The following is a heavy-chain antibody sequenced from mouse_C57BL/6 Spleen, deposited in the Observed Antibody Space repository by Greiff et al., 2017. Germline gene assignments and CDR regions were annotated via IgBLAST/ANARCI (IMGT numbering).Heavy chain of an antibody. CDR1: GFSLTSYG. V-gene: IGHV2-6*03. J-gene: IGHJ4*01. Sequence: QVQLKESGPGLVAPSQSLSITCTVSGFSLTSYGVHWVRQPPGKGLEWLVVIWSDGSTTYNSALKSRLSISKDNSKSQVFLKMNSLQTDDTAMYYCARAGDGYEDAMDYWGQGTSVTVSS. CDR3: ARAGDGYEDAMDY. D-gene: IGHD2-2*01. CDR2: IWSDGST.